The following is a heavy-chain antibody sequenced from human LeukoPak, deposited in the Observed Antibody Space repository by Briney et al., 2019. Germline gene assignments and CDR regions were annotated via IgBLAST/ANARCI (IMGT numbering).Heavy chain of an antibody. CDR2: ISYDGSNK. CDR1: GFTFSSYA. D-gene: IGHD3-16*01. V-gene: IGHV3-30*04. CDR3: AGGGLLDY. J-gene: IGHJ4*02. Sequence: GGSLRLSCAASGFTFSSYAMHWVRQAPGKGLEWVAVISYDGSNKYYADSVKGRFTISRDNSKNTLYLQMNSLRAKDTAVYYCAGGGLLDYWGQGTLVTVSS.